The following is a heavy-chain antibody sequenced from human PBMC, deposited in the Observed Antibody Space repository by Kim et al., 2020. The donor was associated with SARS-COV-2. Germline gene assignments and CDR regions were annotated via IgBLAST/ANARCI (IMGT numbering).Heavy chain of an antibody. CDR1: GFTFSSYA. D-gene: IGHD6-19*01. J-gene: IGHJ4*02. V-gene: IGHV3-23*01. Sequence: GGSLRLSCAASGFTFSSYAMSWVRQAPGKGLEWVSAISGSGGSTYYADSVKGRFTISRDNSKNTLYLQMNSLRAEDTAVYYCAKDVIRLLGWLGFDYWGQGTLVTVSS. CDR2: ISGSGGST. CDR3: AKDVIRLLGWLGFDY.